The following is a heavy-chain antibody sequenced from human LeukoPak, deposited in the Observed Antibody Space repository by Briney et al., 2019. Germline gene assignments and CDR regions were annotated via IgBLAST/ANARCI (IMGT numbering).Heavy chain of an antibody. CDR2: IYYSGST. D-gene: IGHD2-21*01. Sequence: TLSLTCTVSGGSISSGDYYWSWIRQPPGKGLEWIGYIYYSGSTYYNPSLKSRVTISVDTSKNQFSLKLSSVTAADTAVYCCARGLLERSVVIATPYFDYWGQGTLVTVSS. J-gene: IGHJ4*02. CDR3: ARGLLERSVVIATPYFDY. CDR1: GGSISSGDYY. V-gene: IGHV4-30-4*08.